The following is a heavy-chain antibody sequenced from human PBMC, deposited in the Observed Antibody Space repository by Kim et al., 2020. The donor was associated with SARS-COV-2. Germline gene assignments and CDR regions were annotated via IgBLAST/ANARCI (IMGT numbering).Heavy chain of an antibody. J-gene: IGHJ4*02. CDR3: ARDNGAVAGTELDF. Sequence: SETLSLTCTVTGDAITSINWWNWVRQPPGRGLEWIGEIYHTGNTNYNPSLQSRDTISVDTSKNQFSLTLRYVNAADTAVYYCARDNGAVAGTELDFWGQGALVTVSS. V-gene: IGHV4-4*02. CDR1: GDAITSINW. D-gene: IGHD6-19*01. CDR2: IYHTGNT.